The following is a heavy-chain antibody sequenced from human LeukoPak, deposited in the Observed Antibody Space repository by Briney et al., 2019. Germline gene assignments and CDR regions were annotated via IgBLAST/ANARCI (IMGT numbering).Heavy chain of an antibody. V-gene: IGHV3-30-3*01. CDR3: ARVGRGYDFWSGYYTSAFDI. D-gene: IGHD3-3*01. CDR2: ISYHGSNK. CDR1: GFTFSSYA. Sequence: GGSLRLSCAASGFTFSSYAMHWVRQAPGKGLEWVAVISYHGSNKYYADSVKGRFTISRDNSKNTLHLQMNSLRAEDTAVYYCARVGRGYDFWSGYYTSAFDIWGQGTMVTVSS. J-gene: IGHJ3*02.